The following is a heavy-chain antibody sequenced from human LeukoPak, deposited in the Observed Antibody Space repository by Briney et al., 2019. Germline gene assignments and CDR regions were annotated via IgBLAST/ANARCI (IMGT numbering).Heavy chain of an antibody. CDR3: ARGGLEYQLLSYYGMDV. J-gene: IGHJ6*02. CDR1: GFTFSSYW. CDR2: IKQDGSEK. D-gene: IGHD2-2*01. Sequence: GGSLRLSCAASGFTFSSYWMSWVRQAPGKGLEWVANIKQDGSEKYYVDSVKGRFTISRDNAKNSLYLQMNSLRAEDTAVYYCARGGLEYQLLSYYGMDVWGQGTTVTVSS. V-gene: IGHV3-7*01.